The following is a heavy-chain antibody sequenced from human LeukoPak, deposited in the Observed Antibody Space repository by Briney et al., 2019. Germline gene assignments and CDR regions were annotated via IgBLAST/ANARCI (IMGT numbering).Heavy chain of an antibody. CDR2: ISGSGGST. V-gene: IGHV3-23*01. D-gene: IGHD6-13*01. J-gene: IGHJ4*02. Sequence: PGGSLRLSCAASGFTFSSHAMSWVRQAPGKGLEWVSAISGSGGSTYYADSVKGRLTISRDNSKNTLYLQMNSLRAEDTAVYYCARDSPSLAAAGFFDYWGQGTLVTVSS. CDR3: ARDSPSLAAAGFFDY. CDR1: GFTFSSHA.